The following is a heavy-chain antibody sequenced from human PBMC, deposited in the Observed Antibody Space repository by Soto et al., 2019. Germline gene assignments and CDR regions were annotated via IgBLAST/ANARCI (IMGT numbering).Heavy chain of an antibody. CDR1: GGSTNRYY. Sequence: SETRSHTCTGSGGSTNRYYWPWIRQPPGKGLEWIGFIHYTGSTQYNPSLKSRVTISIDTSKKHFSLKLRSVTAADTAVYYCARDPREGYTSEDPFDLWGQGTMVT. CDR3: ARDPREGYTSEDPFDL. D-gene: IGHD5-12*01. J-gene: IGHJ3*01. CDR2: IHYTGST. V-gene: IGHV4-59*01.